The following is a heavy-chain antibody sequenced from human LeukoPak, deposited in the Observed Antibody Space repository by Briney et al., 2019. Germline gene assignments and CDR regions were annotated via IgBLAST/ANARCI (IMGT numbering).Heavy chain of an antibody. CDR3: ARGGITAGWFDP. Sequence: SETLSLTCAVYGGSFSGYYGSWIRQPPGKGLEWIGEINHSGSTNYNPSLKSRVTISVDTSKNQFSLKLSSVTAADTAVYYCARGGITAGWFDPWGQGTLVTVSS. CDR2: INHSGST. J-gene: IGHJ5*02. CDR1: GGSFSGYY. D-gene: IGHD1-14*01. V-gene: IGHV4-34*01.